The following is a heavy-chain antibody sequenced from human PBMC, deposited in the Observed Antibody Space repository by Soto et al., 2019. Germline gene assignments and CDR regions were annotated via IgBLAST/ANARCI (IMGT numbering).Heavy chain of an antibody. CDR2: IYWDDDK. Sequence: QITLKESGPTLVKPTQTLTLTCTFSGFSLSTSGVGVGWIRQPPGKALEWLAVIYWDDDKRYSPSLKSRLTLTKDTSKNQVVLTMTNMDPVDTATYYCAHRRPSAAFDYWGQGTLVTVSS. D-gene: IGHD2-15*01. CDR3: AHRRPSAAFDY. V-gene: IGHV2-5*02. CDR1: GFSLSTSGVG. J-gene: IGHJ4*02.